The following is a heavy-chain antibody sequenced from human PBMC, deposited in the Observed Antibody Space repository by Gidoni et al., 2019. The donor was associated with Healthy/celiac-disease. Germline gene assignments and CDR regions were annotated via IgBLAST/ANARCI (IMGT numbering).Heavy chain of an antibody. CDR3: AKDRTGFGELIDY. CDR1: GFPFSSYA. J-gene: IGHJ4*02. CDR2: ISGSGGST. V-gene: IGHV3-23*04. D-gene: IGHD3-10*01. Sequence: EVQLVESGGGLVHPGGSLRLSCAASGFPFSSYAMSWVRQAPGKGLEWVSAISGSGGSTDYADSVKGRFTISRDNSKNTLYLQMNSLRAEDTAVYYCAKDRTGFGELIDYWGQGTLVTVSS.